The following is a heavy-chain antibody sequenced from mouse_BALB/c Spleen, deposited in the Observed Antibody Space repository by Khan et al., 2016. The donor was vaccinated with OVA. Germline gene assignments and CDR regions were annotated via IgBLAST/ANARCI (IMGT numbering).Heavy chain of an antibody. CDR3: ATSYFDGYYFDY. Sequence: EVMLVESGGGLVQPGGSRKLSCAASGFTFNNYGMHWVRQAPEKGPEWVAYISGDSNTIYYVDSVKGRFTISRDNPKNTLFLQKTSLMSEDTAMYYCATSYFDGYYFDYWGPGTTLTVS. CDR1: GFTFNNYG. V-gene: IGHV5-17*02. D-gene: IGHD1-1*01. CDR2: ISGDSNTI. J-gene: IGHJ2*01.